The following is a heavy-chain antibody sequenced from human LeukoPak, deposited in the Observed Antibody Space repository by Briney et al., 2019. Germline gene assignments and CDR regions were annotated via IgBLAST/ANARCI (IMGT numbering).Heavy chain of an antibody. J-gene: IGHJ5*02. CDR1: GYSITSGYY. V-gene: IGHV4-38-2*02. CDR2: IYHSGST. Sequence: PSETLSLTCTVSGYSITSGYYWGWIRQPPGKGLEWIGSIYHSGSTFYNPSLKSRVTISVDPSKNQFSLKLNSVIVADTAVYYCASPIVGATAWFDPWGQGTLVTVSS. CDR3: ASPIVGATAWFDP. D-gene: IGHD1-26*01.